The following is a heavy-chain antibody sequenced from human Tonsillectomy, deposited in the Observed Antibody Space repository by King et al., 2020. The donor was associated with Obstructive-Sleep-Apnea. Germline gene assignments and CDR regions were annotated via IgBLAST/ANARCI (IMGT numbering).Heavy chain of an antibody. CDR1: GYIFTSYY. Sequence: VQLVESGAEVKKPGASVTVSCTASGYIFTSYYMHWVRQAPGQGLECMGIINPRGGSTIYAQKFQGRVTMTRDTSTSTVYMELSSLRSEDTAVYYCARAMATNSPFDSWGQGTLVTVS. CDR3: ARAMATNSPFDS. D-gene: IGHD5-24*01. V-gene: IGHV1-46*03. CDR2: INPRGGST. J-gene: IGHJ4*02.